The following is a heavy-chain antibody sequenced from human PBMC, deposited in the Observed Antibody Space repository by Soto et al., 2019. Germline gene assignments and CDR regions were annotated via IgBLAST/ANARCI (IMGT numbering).Heavy chain of an antibody. CDR3: ATVPGWELLVSPSWYFDY. Sequence: PGGSLRLSCAASGFTFDDYAMHWVRQAPGKGLEWVSGISWNSGSIGYADSVKGRFTISRDNAKNSLYLQMNSLRAEDTALYYCATVPGWELLVSPSWYFDYWGQGTLVTVSS. V-gene: IGHV3-9*01. D-gene: IGHD1-26*01. J-gene: IGHJ4*02. CDR2: ISWNSGSI. CDR1: GFTFDDYA.